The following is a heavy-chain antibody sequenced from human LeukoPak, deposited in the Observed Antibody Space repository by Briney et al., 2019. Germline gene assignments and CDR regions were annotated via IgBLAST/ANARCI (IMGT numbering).Heavy chain of an antibody. CDR2: TNSDGSTT. V-gene: IGHV3-74*01. CDR1: GFTFSNYW. Sequence: PGGSLRLSCVASGFTFSNYWMHWVRQAPGKGLVWVSRTNSDGSTTSHADSVKGRFTISRDNAKNTLFLQLNSLRVEDTAVYYCGRGNYYGVDIWGQGTTVTVSS. J-gene: IGHJ6*02. CDR3: GRGNYYGVDI.